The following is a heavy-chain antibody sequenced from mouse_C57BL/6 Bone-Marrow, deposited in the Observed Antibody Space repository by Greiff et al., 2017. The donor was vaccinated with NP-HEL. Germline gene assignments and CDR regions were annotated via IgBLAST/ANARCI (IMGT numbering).Heavy chain of an antibody. CDR2: ISDGGSYT. J-gene: IGHJ4*01. Sequence: EVQRVESGGGLVKPGGSLKLSCAASGFTFSSYAMSWVRQTPEKRLEWVATISDGGSYTYYPDNVKGRFTISRDNAKNNLYLQMSHLKSEDTAMYYCAREEGITTVVASYYAMDYWGQGTSVTVSS. V-gene: IGHV5-4*01. CDR1: GFTFSSYA. CDR3: AREEGITTVVASYYAMDY. D-gene: IGHD1-1*01.